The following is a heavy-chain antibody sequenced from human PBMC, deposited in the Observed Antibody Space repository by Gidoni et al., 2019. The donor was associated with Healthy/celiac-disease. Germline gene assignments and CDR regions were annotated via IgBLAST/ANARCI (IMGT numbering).Heavy chain of an antibody. CDR2: INHSGST. CDR3: ARGLRVYHALDY. CDR1: GGSFSGYY. V-gene: IGHV4-34*01. J-gene: IGHJ4*02. Sequence: QVQLQQWGAGLLTPSETLSLTCAVYGGSFSGYYWSWIRQPPGKGLEWIGEINHSGSTNYNPSLKSRVTISVDTSKNQFSLKLSSVTAADTAVYYCARGLRVYHALDYWGQGTLVTVSS. D-gene: IGHD2-8*01.